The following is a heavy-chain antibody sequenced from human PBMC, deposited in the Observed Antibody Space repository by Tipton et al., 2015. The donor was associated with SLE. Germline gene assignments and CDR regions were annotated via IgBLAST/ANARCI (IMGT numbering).Heavy chain of an antibody. CDR3: ARLITAAGTWWFDP. Sequence: TLSLTCNVSGYSISSGYYWSWIRQPPGKGLEWIGYVYYDGSTKYSPSLKSRVTISLGPSSNEFSLKLNSVTAADTAVYYCARLITAAGTWWFDPWGQGTLVTVSS. CDR1: GYSISSGYY. D-gene: IGHD6-13*01. J-gene: IGHJ5*02. CDR2: VYYDGST. V-gene: IGHV4-59*08.